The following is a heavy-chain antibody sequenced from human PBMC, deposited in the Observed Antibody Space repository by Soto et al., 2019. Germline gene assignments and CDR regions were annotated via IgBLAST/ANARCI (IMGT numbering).Heavy chain of an antibody. CDR2: IIPIFGTA. J-gene: IGHJ4*02. CDR1: GGTFSSYA. V-gene: IGHV1-69*13. D-gene: IGHD6-19*01. CDR3: ASQQQWLDC. Sequence: ASVKVSCKASGGTFSSYAISWVRQAPGQGLEWMGGIIPIFGTANYAQKFQGRVTITADESTSTAYMELSSVTPEDTAVYYCASQQQWLDCWGQGTPVTVSS.